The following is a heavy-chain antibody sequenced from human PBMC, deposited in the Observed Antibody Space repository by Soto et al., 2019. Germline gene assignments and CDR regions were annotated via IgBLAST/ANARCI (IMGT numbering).Heavy chain of an antibody. V-gene: IGHV5-51*01. D-gene: IGHD3-22*01. CDR1: GYSFTTYW. Sequence: DESLKISCKGSGYSFTTYWIGWVRQMPGKGLEWMGVIYPGDSDIRFSPSFQGHVTISADMSLSTADLQWSSLRVSDTAMYYCARQAYHYDSNSFGYCGQRTLVTVSS. J-gene: IGHJ4*02. CDR2: IYPGDSDI. CDR3: ARQAYHYDSNSFGY.